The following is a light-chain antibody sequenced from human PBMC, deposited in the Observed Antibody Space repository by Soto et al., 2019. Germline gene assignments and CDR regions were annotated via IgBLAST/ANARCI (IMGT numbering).Light chain of an antibody. CDR2: LGS. J-gene: IGKJ1*01. CDR1: QSLLHSNGYNY. Sequence: DIVVTQSPLSLPVTPGEPASISCRSSQSLLHSNGYNYLDWYLQKPGQSPQLLIYLGSNRASGDPDSYSDGGSGTDFTLKISSVDAEDVGLYYCMQALQAPLTFCQGTKVEIE. CDR3: MQALQAPLT. V-gene: IGKV2-28*01.